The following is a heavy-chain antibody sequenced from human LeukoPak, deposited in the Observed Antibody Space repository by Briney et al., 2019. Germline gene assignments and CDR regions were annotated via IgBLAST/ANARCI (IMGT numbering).Heavy chain of an antibody. CDR3: AKGGDFYGSGSKLDY. Sequence: GGSLRLSCAASGITFSTFGMSWVRQAPGKGLEWVSAISGSGGTTYYADSVKGRFTISRDNSKNTLYLQMNSLRAADTAVYYCAKGGDFYGSGSKLDYWGQGTLVTVSS. CDR1: GITFSTFG. J-gene: IGHJ4*02. D-gene: IGHD3-10*01. V-gene: IGHV3-23*01. CDR2: ISGSGGTT.